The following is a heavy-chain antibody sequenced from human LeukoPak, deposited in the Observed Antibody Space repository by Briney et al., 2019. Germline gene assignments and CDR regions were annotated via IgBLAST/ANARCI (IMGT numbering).Heavy chain of an antibody. V-gene: IGHV3-11*04. J-gene: IGHJ4*02. Sequence: PGGSLSLSCAASGFTFSDYYMNWIRQAPGKGLQWVSYISSSGTTIYYADSVRGRFTISRDNAKNSLYLQMNSLRAEDTAVYYCARGGKTRYGDYVGVDYWGQGTLVTVSS. CDR2: ISSSGTTI. CDR1: GFTFSDYY. D-gene: IGHD4-17*01. CDR3: ARGGKTRYGDYVGVDY.